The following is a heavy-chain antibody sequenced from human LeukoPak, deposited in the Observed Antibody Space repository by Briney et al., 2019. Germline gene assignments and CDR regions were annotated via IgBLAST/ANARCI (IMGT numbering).Heavy chain of an antibody. Sequence: QAGGSLRLSCAASGFTFSSYSMNWVRQAPGKGLEWVSYITGVSSLIHYAESVKGRFTISRDNAKNSLYLQMNSLRDEDTAVYYCARAAVTTLDNWFDPWGQGTLVTVSS. D-gene: IGHD4-17*01. CDR2: ITGVSSLI. J-gene: IGHJ5*02. CDR1: GFTFSSYS. CDR3: ARAAVTTLDNWFDP. V-gene: IGHV3-48*02.